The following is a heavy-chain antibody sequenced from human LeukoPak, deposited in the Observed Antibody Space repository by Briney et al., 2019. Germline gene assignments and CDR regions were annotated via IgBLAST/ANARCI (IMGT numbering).Heavy chain of an antibody. CDR3: ARVTSGWSYFDY. V-gene: IGHV4-59*08. J-gene: IGHJ4*02. CDR2: IYSSGST. CDR1: TAAIGSYY. D-gene: IGHD6-19*01. Sequence: SETLSLTCTVSTAAIGSYYWSWIRQPPGKGLEWIGSIYSSGSTNYNPSLKSRATISVDASKNQYSLKLGSVTAADTAVYYCARVTSGWSYFDYWGQGTLVTVSS.